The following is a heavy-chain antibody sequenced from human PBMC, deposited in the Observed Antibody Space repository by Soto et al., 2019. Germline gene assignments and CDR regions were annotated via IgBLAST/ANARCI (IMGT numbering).Heavy chain of an antibody. V-gene: IGHV3-74*01. CDR1: GLDFSSYV. D-gene: IGHD6-19*01. CDR2: ISHDGTSR. CDR3: ATDLQWQIFEY. J-gene: IGHJ4*02. Sequence: GGSLRLSCAASGLDFSSYVMHWVRQAPGKGLMWVSRISHDGTSRTYEDSVKGRFSVSRDNAKNTVYLQMNSLRAEDTAFYSCATDLQWQIFEYWGQGTLVSVSS.